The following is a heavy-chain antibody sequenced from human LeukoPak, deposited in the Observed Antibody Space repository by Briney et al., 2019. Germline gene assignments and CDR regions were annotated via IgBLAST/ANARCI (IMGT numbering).Heavy chain of an antibody. V-gene: IGHV1-46*01. CDR2: INPSGGST. CDR3: AREGYCSSTSCYPAATEGAFDY. J-gene: IGHJ4*02. D-gene: IGHD2-2*01. CDR1: GYTFTSYY. Sequence: ASVKVSCKASGYTFTSYYMHWVRQAPGQGLEWMGIINPSGGSTSYAQKFQGRVTMTRDTSTSTVYMELSSLRSEDTAVYYCAREGYCSSTSCYPAATEGAFDYWGQGTLVTVSS.